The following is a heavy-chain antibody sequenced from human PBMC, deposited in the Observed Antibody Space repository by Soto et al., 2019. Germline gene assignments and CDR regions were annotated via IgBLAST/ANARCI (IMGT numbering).Heavy chain of an antibody. J-gene: IGHJ6*02. V-gene: IGHV5-10-1*01. CDR2: IDPSDSYT. D-gene: IGHD6-6*01. Sequence: GESLKISCKGSGYSFTSYWISWVRQMPGKGLEWLGRIDPSDSYTNYSPSFQGHVTISADKSISTAYLQWSSLKASDTAMYYCASTIAARPYYYGMDVWGQGTTVTVSS. CDR3: ASTIAARPYYYGMDV. CDR1: GYSFTSYW.